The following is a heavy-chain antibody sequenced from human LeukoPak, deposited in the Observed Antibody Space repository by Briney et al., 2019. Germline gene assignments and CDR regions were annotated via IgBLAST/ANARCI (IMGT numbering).Heavy chain of an antibody. D-gene: IGHD6-19*01. CDR2: ISHEGSNQ. V-gene: IGHV3-30*03. J-gene: IGHJ4*02. CDR1: GFDFTGFW. CDR3: ARTREQWQVLDY. Sequence: GGSLRLSCAASGFDFTGFWMHWVRQAPGKGLEWVAVISHEGSNQYYADSVKGRFTISRDNSKNMVYLQMNSLRGEDTAVYYCARTREQWQVLDYWGQGTLVTVSS.